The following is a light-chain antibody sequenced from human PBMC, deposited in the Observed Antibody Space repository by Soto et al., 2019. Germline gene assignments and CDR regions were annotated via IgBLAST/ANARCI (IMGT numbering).Light chain of an antibody. CDR2: AAS. CDR1: QGITNY. J-gene: IGKJ1*01. V-gene: IGKV1-27*01. CDR3: HQYNNWPPWT. Sequence: DIQMTQSPSSLSASVGDRVTITCRASQGITNYLAWYQQKPGKVPKLLIYAASTLQSGVPSRFSGSESGTDFTLTISSLQPEDVATYYCHQYNNWPPWTFGQGTKVEIK.